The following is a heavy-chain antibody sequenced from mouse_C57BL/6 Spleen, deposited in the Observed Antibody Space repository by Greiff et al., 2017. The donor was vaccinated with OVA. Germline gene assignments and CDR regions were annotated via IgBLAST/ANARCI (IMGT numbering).Heavy chain of an antibody. CDR3: ARNEYYDYDEGYWYFDV. V-gene: IGHV2-2*01. J-gene: IGHJ1*03. CDR2: IWSGGST. Sequence: VQLQQSGPGLVQPSQSLSITCTVSGFSLTSYGVHWVRQSPGKGLEWLGVIWSGGSTDYNAAFISRLSISKDNSKSQVFFKMNSLQADDTAIYYCARNEYYDYDEGYWYFDVWGTGTTVTVSS. CDR1: GFSLTSYG. D-gene: IGHD2-4*01.